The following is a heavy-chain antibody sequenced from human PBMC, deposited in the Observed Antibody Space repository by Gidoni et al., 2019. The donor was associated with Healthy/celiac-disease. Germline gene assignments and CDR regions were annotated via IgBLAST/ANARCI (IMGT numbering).Heavy chain of an antibody. Sequence: QVQLVESGGGVVQPGRSLRLSCSASGFTFSSYGMHWVRQAPGKGLEWVAVISYDGSNKYYADSVKGRFTISRDNSKNTLYLQMNSLRAEDTAVYYCAKDLTGEGRLWSGAELDYWGQGTLVTVSS. V-gene: IGHV3-30*18. J-gene: IGHJ4*02. D-gene: IGHD3-3*01. CDR2: ISYDGSNK. CDR3: AKDLTGEGRLWSGAELDY. CDR1: GFTFSSYG.